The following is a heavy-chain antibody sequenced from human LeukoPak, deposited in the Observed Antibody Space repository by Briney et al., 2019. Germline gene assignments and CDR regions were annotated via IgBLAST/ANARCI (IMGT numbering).Heavy chain of an antibody. D-gene: IGHD7-27*01. CDR3: ARGPRRLGTYSIDY. V-gene: IGHV1-2*02. CDR2: INPNSGGT. Sequence: ASVKVSCKASGYTFTSYGISWVRQAPGQGLEWMGWINPNSGGTNYAQKFQGRVTMTRDTSISTAYMELSRLRSDDTAVYYCARGPRRLGTYSIDYWGQGTLVTVSS. J-gene: IGHJ4*02. CDR1: GYTFTSYG.